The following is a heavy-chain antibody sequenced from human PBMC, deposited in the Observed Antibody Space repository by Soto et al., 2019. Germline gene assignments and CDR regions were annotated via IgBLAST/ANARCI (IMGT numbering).Heavy chain of an antibody. D-gene: IGHD1-26*01. CDR2: ISTTSTYI. J-gene: IGHJ4*02. Sequence: NPVGSLRLSCAGSGFIFSGYSMNWVRQAPGKGLEWVSSISTTSTYIYYADSVKGRFTVSRDNAKNSLYLQMTGLRPEDTAMYYCARDGIVGTTDFFDYWGQGTLVTVSS. V-gene: IGHV3-21*01. CDR3: ARDGIVGTTDFFDY. CDR1: GFIFSGYS.